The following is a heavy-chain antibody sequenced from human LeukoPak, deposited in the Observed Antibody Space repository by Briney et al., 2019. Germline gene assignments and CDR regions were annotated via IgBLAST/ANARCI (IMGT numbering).Heavy chain of an antibody. Sequence: PSETLSLTCTVSGGSISSSNYYWGWIRQPPRKGLECIGEINHSGSTNYNPSLKSRVTISVDTSKNQFSLKLSSVTAADTAVYYCSRRFGELHHQISYYYYYYYMDVWGKGTTVTVSS. D-gene: IGHD3-10*01. CDR3: SRRFGELHHQISYYYYYYYMDV. CDR1: GGSISSSNYY. CDR2: INHSGST. V-gene: IGHV4-39*07. J-gene: IGHJ6*03.